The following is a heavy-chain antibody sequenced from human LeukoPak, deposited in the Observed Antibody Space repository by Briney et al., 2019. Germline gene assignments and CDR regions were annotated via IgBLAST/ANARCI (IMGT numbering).Heavy chain of an antibody. Sequence: GRSLRLSCAASGFTFSSYAMHWVRQAPGKGLEWVAVISYDGSNKYYADSVKGRFTISRDNSKNTLYLQMNSLRAEDTAVYYCARYIAVAEAFDYWGQGTLVTVSS. V-gene: IGHV3-30-3*01. CDR1: GFTFSSYA. J-gene: IGHJ4*02. CDR2: ISYDGSNK. D-gene: IGHD6-19*01. CDR3: ARYIAVAEAFDY.